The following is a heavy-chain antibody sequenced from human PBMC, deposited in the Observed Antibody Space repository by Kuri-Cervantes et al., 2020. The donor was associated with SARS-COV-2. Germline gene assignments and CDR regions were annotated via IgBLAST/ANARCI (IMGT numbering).Heavy chain of an antibody. J-gene: IGHJ4*02. CDR2: INPSGSGT. V-gene: IGHV1-46*01. Sequence: ASVKVSCKAPETTFPNYDTNWVRQATGQGLEWMGIINPSGSGTRYPQRFQGRVTMTRDTSTSTVYMELSSLTSEDTAVYFCVVGFFSSRKWDYWGQGTLVTVSS. D-gene: IGHD2-15*01. CDR1: ETTFPNYD. CDR3: VVGFFSSRKWDY.